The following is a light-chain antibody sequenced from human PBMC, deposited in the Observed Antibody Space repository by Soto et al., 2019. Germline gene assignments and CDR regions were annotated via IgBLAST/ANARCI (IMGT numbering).Light chain of an antibody. CDR3: QQYDNSPQT. Sequence: EIVLTQSPGTLSLSPGERATLSCRASQSVNSNYLAWYQQKPGQAPRLLIYGASSRATGIPNRFSGSGSGTDFTLTNSTLEPEEFAVYYCQQYDNSPQTFGQGTKVEVK. CDR2: GAS. V-gene: IGKV3-20*01. J-gene: IGKJ1*01. CDR1: QSVNSNY.